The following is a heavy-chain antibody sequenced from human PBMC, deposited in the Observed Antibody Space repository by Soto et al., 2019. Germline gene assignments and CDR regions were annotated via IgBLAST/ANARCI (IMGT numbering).Heavy chain of an antibody. CDR3: ARSYYYDSSGYYYPFDY. CDR1: GYTLTELS. V-gene: IGHV1-24*01. J-gene: IGHJ4*02. D-gene: IGHD3-22*01. Sequence: ASVKVSCKVSGYTLTELSMHWVRQAPGKGLEWMGGFDPEDGETIYAQKFQGRVTMTEDTPTDTAYMELSSLRSEDTAVYYCARSYYYDSSGYYYPFDYSGQGTLVTVSS. CDR2: FDPEDGET.